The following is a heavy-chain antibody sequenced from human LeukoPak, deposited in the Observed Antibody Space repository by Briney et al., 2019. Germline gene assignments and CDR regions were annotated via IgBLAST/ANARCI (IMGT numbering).Heavy chain of an antibody. V-gene: IGHV3-11*04. J-gene: IGHJ3*02. Sequence: NPGGSLRLSCAAPGFTFSDYYMSWIRQAPGKGLEWVSYISSSGSTIYYADSVKGRFTISRDNAKNSLYLQMNSLRAEDTAVYYCARRSGSPPDVFDIWGQGTMVTVSS. CDR1: GFTFSDYY. D-gene: IGHD1-26*01. CDR2: ISSSGSTI. CDR3: ARRSGSPPDVFDI.